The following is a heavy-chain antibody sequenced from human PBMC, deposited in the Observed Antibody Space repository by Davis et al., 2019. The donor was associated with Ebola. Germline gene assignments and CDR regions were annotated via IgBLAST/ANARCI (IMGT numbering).Heavy chain of an antibody. CDR3: AKGKVYYDFWTGYSRPGDAFDI. Sequence: GGSLRLSCAASGFTFSSNSMNWVRQAPGKGLEWVSFISSSSNYIYYADSVKGRFTVSRDNAKNSLYLQMNSLRAEDTAVYYCAKGKVYYDFWTGYSRPGDAFDIWGQGTMVTVSS. CDR2: ISSSSNYI. V-gene: IGHV3-21*04. CDR1: GFTFSSNS. D-gene: IGHD3-3*01. J-gene: IGHJ3*02.